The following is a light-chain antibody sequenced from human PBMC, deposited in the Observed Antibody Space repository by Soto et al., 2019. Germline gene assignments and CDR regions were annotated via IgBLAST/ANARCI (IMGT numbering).Light chain of an antibody. CDR3: QQYGNSPLT. V-gene: IGKV3-20*01. Sequence: EIVLTQSPGTLSLSPGERVTLSCWASQSVSANSLAWHQQKPGQAPRLLIYGISNRATGIPDRFSGSGSGTDFTLTISRLEPEDFAVYICQQYGNSPLTFGGGTKVEI. J-gene: IGKJ4*01. CDR2: GIS. CDR1: QSVSANS.